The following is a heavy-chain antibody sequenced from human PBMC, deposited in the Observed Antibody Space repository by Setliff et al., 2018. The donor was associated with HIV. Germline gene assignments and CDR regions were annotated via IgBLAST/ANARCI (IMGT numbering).Heavy chain of an antibody. CDR2: ISSVGST. Sequence: PGGSLRLSCAVSGFTFGDHAMHWVRQPPGKGLEWVSGISSVGSTYYADSVKGRFTISRDSSRNTLYIQMNSLIVEDTAVYYCARWTFLDYGVSSGDAFDFWGQGTMVTVSS. CDR3: ARWTFLDYGVSSGDAFDF. V-gene: IGHV3-53*03. J-gene: IGHJ3*01. CDR1: GFTFGDHA. D-gene: IGHD4-17*01.